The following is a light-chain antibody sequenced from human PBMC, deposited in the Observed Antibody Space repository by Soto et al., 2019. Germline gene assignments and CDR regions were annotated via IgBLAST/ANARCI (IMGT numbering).Light chain of an antibody. CDR1: RSDVGDYNY. Sequence: QSALTQPPFASGSPGQSVTISCTGTRSDVGDYNYVSWYQQHPGKAPKLLIYEVTKRPSGVPDRFSGSKSANTASLTVSGLQAEDEADYYCSSYAGSDNFEVFGGGTKVTVL. CDR2: EVT. J-gene: IGLJ2*01. CDR3: SSYAGSDNFEV. V-gene: IGLV2-8*01.